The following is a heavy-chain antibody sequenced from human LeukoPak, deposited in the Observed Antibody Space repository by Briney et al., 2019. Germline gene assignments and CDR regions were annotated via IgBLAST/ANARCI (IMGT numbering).Heavy chain of an antibody. Sequence: SQTLSLTCTVSGGSISSGGYYWSWIRQHPGKGLEWIGYIYYSGSTYYNPSLKSRVTISVDTSKNQFSLKLSSVTAADTAVYYCARTDWDSSSWYRIKAYYFDYWGQGTLVTVSS. V-gene: IGHV4-31*03. CDR2: IYYSGST. CDR1: GGSISSGGYY. J-gene: IGHJ4*02. CDR3: ARTDWDSSSWYRIKAYYFDY. D-gene: IGHD6-13*01.